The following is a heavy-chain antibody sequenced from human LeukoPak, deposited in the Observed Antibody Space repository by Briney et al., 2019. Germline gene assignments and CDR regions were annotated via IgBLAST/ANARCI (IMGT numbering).Heavy chain of an antibody. CDR2: IYSGGST. Sequence: PGGSLRLSCAASGFTVSSNYMSWVRQAPGKGLEWVSVIYSGGSTYYADSVKGRFTISRDNSKNTLHLQMNSLRAEDTAVYYCARVFSGTFDYWGQGTLVTVSS. J-gene: IGHJ4*02. CDR1: GFTVSSNY. D-gene: IGHD1-1*01. V-gene: IGHV3-66*02. CDR3: ARVFSGTFDY.